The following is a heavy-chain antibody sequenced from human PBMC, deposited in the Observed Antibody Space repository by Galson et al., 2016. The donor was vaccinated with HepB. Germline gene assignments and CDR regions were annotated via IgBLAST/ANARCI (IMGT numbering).Heavy chain of an antibody. CDR2: IGSDGDT. V-gene: IGHV3-13*01. CDR3: VRATVGFSGYDSGMDV. J-gene: IGHJ6*02. CDR1: GFTSSHYD. Sequence: SLRLSCAASGFTSSHYDMHWVRLVAGRGLEWVSAIGSDGDTYYPGSVKGRFTVSRENAKNSLYLQRNNLRAGDTAVYYCVRATVGFSGYDSGMDVWGQGTTVTVSS. D-gene: IGHD5-12*01.